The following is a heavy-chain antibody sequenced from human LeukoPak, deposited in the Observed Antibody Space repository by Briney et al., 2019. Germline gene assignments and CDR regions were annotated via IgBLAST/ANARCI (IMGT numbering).Heavy chain of an antibody. V-gene: IGHV3-74*01. CDR2: INSDGSST. J-gene: IGHJ4*02. Sequence: GGSLRLSCAASGFTFSSYRMHWVRQAPGKGLVWVLRINSDGSSTSYADSVKGRFTISRDNAKNTLYLQMNSLRAEDTAVYYCARDPRDYGDYGGGYFDYWGQGTLVTVSS. D-gene: IGHD4-17*01. CDR3: ARDPRDYGDYGGGYFDY. CDR1: GFTFSSYR.